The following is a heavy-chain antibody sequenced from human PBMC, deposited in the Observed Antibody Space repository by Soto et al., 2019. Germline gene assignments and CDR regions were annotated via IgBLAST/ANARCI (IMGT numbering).Heavy chain of an antibody. CDR3: ARNELGHDAFDI. D-gene: IGHD6-6*01. Sequence: PGGTLKISCAAYGFTFSSYSMNWVRQAPGKGLEWVSSISSSSSYIYYADSVKGRFTISRDNAKNSLYLQMNSLRAEDTAVYYCARNELGHDAFDISGQGTTVTVSS. CDR2: ISSSSSYI. V-gene: IGHV3-21*01. J-gene: IGHJ3*02. CDR1: GFTFSSYS.